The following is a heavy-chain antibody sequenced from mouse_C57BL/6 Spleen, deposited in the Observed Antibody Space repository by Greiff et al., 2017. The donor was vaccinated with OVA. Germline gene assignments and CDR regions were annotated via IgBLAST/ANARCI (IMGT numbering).Heavy chain of an antibody. CDR1: GYTFTSYW. CDR2: IDPSDSYT. D-gene: IGHD1-1*01. Sequence: QVQLQQPGAELVMPGASVKLSCKASGYTFTSYWLHWVKQRPGQGLEWIGEIDPSDSYTNYNQKFKGKSTLTVDKSSSTAYMQLSSLTSEDSAVYYCARFYYGSSYEGNYLDYWGQGTTLTVSS. CDR3: ARFYYGSSYEGNYLDY. J-gene: IGHJ2*01. V-gene: IGHV1-69*01.